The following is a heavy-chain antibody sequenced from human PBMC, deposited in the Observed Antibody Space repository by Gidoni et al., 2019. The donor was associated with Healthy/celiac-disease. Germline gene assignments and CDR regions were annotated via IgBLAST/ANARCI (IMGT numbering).Heavy chain of an antibody. CDR2: IYHSGST. V-gene: IGHV4-30-2*01. J-gene: IGHJ3*02. D-gene: IGHD5-12*01. CDR1: GGSISRGGYS. CDR3: ARAVEMATKSYDAFDI. Sequence: QLQLQESGSGLVKPSQTLSLHCAVPGGSISRGGYSWGWIRQPPGKGLEWIGYIYHSGSTYYNPSLKSRVTISVDRSKNQFSLKLSSVTAADTAVYYCARAVEMATKSYDAFDIWGQGTMVTVSS.